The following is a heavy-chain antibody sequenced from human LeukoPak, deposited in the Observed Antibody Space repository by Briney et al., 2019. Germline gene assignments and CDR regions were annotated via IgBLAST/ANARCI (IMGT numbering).Heavy chain of an antibody. CDR3: ARVRSGSYYRSAFDY. CDR2: IYSGDTT. V-gene: IGHV3-53*01. J-gene: IGHJ4*02. D-gene: IGHD1-26*01. Sequence: GGSLRLSCAASEFTVSSNYMSWVRQAPGKGLEWVSVIYSGDTTYYVDSVKGRFTISRDNSKNSLYLKMNSLRAEDTAVYYCARVRSGSYYRSAFDYWGQGTRVTVSS. CDR1: EFTVSSNY.